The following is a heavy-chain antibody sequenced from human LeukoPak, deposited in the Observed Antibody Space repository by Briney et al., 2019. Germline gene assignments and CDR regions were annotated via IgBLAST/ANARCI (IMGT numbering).Heavy chain of an antibody. CDR3: AGGGPGTGMDY. J-gene: IGHJ4*01. D-gene: IGHD1-1*01. Sequence: PGGSLSLSCAASGFTFSDLWMHWVRQVPGEGLVWVAVSLGDVTAIYADSVKGRFTVSRDNAKNTLYLHANRLRVEDTAVYYCAGGGPGTGMDYWGHGPVVSVSS. CDR2: SLGDVTA. CDR1: GFTFSDLW. V-gene: IGHV3-74*01.